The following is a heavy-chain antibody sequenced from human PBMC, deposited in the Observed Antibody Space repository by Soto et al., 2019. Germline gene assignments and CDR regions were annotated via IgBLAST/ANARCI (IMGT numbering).Heavy chain of an antibody. Sequence: TSETLSLTCTVSGGSISPYYWSWIRQPPGGGLEWIGYIFHAGTPRYSPSLESRVTISVDSSKNQVYLKLTSVTAADTAVYFCARETSVGTSPFSNSGWYGYFDYWGPGALVTVSS. CDR3: ARETSVGTSPFSNSGWYGYFDY. J-gene: IGHJ4*02. CDR2: IFHAGTP. D-gene: IGHD6-19*01. V-gene: IGHV4-59*01. CDR1: GGSISPYY.